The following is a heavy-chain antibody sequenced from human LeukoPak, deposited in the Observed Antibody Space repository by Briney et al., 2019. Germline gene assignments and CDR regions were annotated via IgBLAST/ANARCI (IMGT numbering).Heavy chain of an antibody. CDR1: GLTFSSYA. D-gene: IGHD6-13*01. J-gene: IGHJ4*02. Sequence: GRSLRLSCAASGLTFSSYAMHWVRQAPGKGLEWVAVISYDGSNKYYADSVKGRFTISRDNSKNTLYLQMNSLRAEDTAVYYCAREVGAAAEPLDYWGQGTLVTVSS. V-gene: IGHV3-30*01. CDR2: ISYDGSNK. CDR3: AREVGAAAEPLDY.